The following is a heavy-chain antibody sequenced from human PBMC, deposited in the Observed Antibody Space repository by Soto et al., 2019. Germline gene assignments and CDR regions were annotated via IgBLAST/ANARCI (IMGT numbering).Heavy chain of an antibody. CDR1: GFTFSSYG. CDR2: ISYDGSNK. V-gene: IGHV3-30*18. CDR3: AKDHIYYDYIWGSYRYTSYFDY. D-gene: IGHD3-16*02. Sequence: GGSLRLSCAASGFTFSSYGMHWVRQAPGKGLEWVAVISYDGSNKYYADSVKGRFTISRDNSKNTLYLQMNSLRAEDTAVYYCAKDHIYYDYIWGSYRYTSYFDYWGQGTLVTVSS. J-gene: IGHJ4*02.